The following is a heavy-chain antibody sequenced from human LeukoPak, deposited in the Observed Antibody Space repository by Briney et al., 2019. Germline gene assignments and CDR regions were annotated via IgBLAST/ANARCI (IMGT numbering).Heavy chain of an antibody. Sequence: GGSLRLSCAASGFTFSSYGMHWVRQAPGKGLEWVAFIRYDGSNKYYADSVKGRFTISRDNSKNTLYLQMNSLRAEDTAVYYCARVYYDSSGYYETYNWFDPWGQGTLVTVSS. CDR2: IRYDGSNK. CDR1: GFTFSSYG. J-gene: IGHJ5*02. CDR3: ARVYYDSSGYYETYNWFDP. D-gene: IGHD3-22*01. V-gene: IGHV3-30*02.